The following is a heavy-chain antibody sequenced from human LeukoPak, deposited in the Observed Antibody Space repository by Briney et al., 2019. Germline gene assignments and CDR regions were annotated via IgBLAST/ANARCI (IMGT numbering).Heavy chain of an antibody. CDR1: GYTFTSYG. V-gene: IGHV1-8*01. D-gene: IGHD3-10*01. CDR2: MNPNSGNT. J-gene: IGHJ6*03. CDR3: ARGMVRGDYYYYYMDV. Sequence: ASVKVSCKASGYTFTSYGINWVRQATGQGLEWMGWMNPNSGNTGYAQKFQGRVTMTRNTSISTAYMELSSLRSEDTAVYYCARGMVRGDYYYYYMDVWGKGTTVTISS.